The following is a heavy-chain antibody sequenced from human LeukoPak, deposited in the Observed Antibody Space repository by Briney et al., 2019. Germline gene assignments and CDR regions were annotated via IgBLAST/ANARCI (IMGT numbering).Heavy chain of an antibody. D-gene: IGHD3-22*01. J-gene: IGHJ4*02. V-gene: IGHV3-7*01. Sequence: GGSLRLSCEGSGFTFSNYWMSWVRQAPGEGLEWVANIQQHGSETYYGDSVKGRFTISRDNAKNSLYLQMNSLRAEDTAVYYCARDRWYYDRAFDYWGQGTLVTVSS. CDR2: IQQHGSET. CDR3: ARDRWYYDRAFDY. CDR1: GFTFSNYW.